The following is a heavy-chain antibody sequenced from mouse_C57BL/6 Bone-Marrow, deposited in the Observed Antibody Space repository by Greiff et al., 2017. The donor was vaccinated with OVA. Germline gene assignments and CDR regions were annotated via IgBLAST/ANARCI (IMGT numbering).Heavy chain of an antibody. CDR1: GFTFSSYG. D-gene: IGHD1-1*01. CDR2: ISSGGSYT. CDR3: ARHRPTVPSLYWYFDV. V-gene: IGHV5-6*01. Sequence: EVQLQQSGGDLVKPGGSLKLSCAASGFTFSSYGMSWVRQTPDKRLEWVATISSGGSYTYYPDSVKGRFTISRDNAKNTLYLQMSSLKSEDTAMYYGARHRPTVPSLYWYFDVWGTGTTVTVSS. J-gene: IGHJ1*03.